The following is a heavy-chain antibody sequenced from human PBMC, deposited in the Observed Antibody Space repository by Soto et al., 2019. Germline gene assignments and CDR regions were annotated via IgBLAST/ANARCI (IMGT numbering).Heavy chain of an antibody. V-gene: IGHV1-8*01. CDR2: MNPNSGNA. J-gene: IGHJ5*02. CDR1: GYACTRHD. D-gene: IGHD4-4*01. CDR3: ARGAYNDYSHWFDP. Sequence: SLNCSFKATGYACTRHDINYLRQAARQGLAWMGWMNPNSGNAVYAQKFQGRVTMNRNTSITTAYIEVTSLKSEDTAVYFCARGAYNDYSHWFDPWGQGTLVTVSS.